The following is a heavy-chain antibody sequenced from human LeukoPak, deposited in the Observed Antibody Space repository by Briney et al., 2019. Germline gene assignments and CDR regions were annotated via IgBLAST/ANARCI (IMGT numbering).Heavy chain of an antibody. V-gene: IGHV1-2*02. Sequence: ASVKVSCKASGYTFTCYYMHWVRQAPGQGLEWMGWINPNSGGTNYAQKFQGRVTMTRDTSISTAYMELSRLRSDDTAVYYCARAFRMASSLVVYWGQGTLVTVAS. CDR3: ARAFRMASSLVVY. CDR1: GYTFTCYY. CDR2: INPNSGGT. J-gene: IGHJ4*02. D-gene: IGHD6-6*01.